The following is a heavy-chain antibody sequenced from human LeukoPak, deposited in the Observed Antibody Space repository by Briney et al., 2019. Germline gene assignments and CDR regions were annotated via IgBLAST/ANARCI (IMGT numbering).Heavy chain of an antibody. V-gene: IGHV4-34*01. CDR2: INHSGST. CDR3: ARGLISSSWRNNWFDP. CDR1: GGSFSGYY. D-gene: IGHD6-13*01. J-gene: IGHJ5*02. Sequence: SETLSLTCAVYGGSFSGYYWSWIRQPPGKGLEWIGEINHSGSTNYNPSLKSRVTISVDTSKNQFSLKLSSVTAADTAVYYCARGLISSSWRNNWFDPWGQGILVTVSS.